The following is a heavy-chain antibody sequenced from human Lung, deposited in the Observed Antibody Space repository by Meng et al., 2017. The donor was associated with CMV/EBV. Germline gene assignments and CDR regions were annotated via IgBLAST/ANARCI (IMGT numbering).Heavy chain of an antibody. J-gene: IGHJ1*01. Sequence: VELRRSAPALVKPSETLSLTCAVSGDSITNHNWWAWVRQPPGKGLEWIGEIPHRGSSAYNPSLKSRVSMSIDKSKNQFSLKLTSVTAADTAVYHCLRRSGGSVWGQGTLVTVFS. CDR1: GDSITNHNW. CDR3: LRRSGGSV. CDR2: IPHRGSS. V-gene: IGHV4-4*02. D-gene: IGHD3-10*01.